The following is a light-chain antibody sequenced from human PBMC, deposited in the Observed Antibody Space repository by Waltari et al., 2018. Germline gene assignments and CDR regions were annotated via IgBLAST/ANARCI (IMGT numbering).Light chain of an antibody. J-gene: IGKJ1*01. CDR3: QQGYNYLRT. CDR1: PGISND. CDR2: RAS. V-gene: IGKV1-6*01. Sequence: IQVTHSPSSLSASVGDTVTITCQASPGISNDVNWYQQKPGNAPKLLIYRASSFQSGIPSRFSGSGSATDFTLTISSLQPEDSATYYCQQGYNYLRTFGQGPKVEIK.